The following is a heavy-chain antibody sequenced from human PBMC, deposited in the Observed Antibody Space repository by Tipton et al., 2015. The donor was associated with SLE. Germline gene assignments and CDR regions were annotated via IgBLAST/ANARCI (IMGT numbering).Heavy chain of an antibody. D-gene: IGHD1-26*01. J-gene: IGHJ6*02. Sequence: QLVQSGAEVKKPGASVKVSCKASGYTFTSYGISWVRQAPGQGLEWMGWISAYNGNTNYAQKLQGRVTMTTDTSTSTAYMELRSLRSDDTAVYYCARDLGIVGATYYYYYYGMDVWGQGTTVTVSS. V-gene: IGHV1-18*01. CDR1: GYTFTSYG. CDR2: ISAYNGNT. CDR3: ARDLGIVGATYYYYYYGMDV.